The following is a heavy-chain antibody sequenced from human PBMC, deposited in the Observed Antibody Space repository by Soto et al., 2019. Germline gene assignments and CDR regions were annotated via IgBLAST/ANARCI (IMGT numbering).Heavy chain of an antibody. V-gene: IGHV1-69*06. J-gene: IGHJ4*02. CDR1: GGTFSSYA. D-gene: IGHD3-3*01. CDR3: ARVQSYYDFWSGYRFDY. CDR2: IIPIFGTA. Sequence: SVKVSCKASGGTFSSYAISWVRQAPGQGLEWMGGIIPIFGTANYAQKFQGRVTITADKSTSTAYMELSSLRSEDTAVYYCARVQSYYDFWSGYRFDYWGQGTLVTVSS.